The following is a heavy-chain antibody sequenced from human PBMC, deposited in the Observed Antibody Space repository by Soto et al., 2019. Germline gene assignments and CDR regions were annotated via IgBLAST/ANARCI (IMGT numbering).Heavy chain of an antibody. Sequence: QVQLVQSGAEVKKPGSSVKVSCKASGGAFSNYAISWLQQAPGQGLEWMGGFIPVFGTTNYAQIFEGRVTITADESSTAAYMELSSLRSDDTAVYYCARSIGSSSFYFDFWGQGTLVTVSS. CDR2: FIPVFGTT. J-gene: IGHJ4*02. V-gene: IGHV1-69*01. D-gene: IGHD6-6*01. CDR1: GGAFSNYA. CDR3: ARSIGSSSFYFDF.